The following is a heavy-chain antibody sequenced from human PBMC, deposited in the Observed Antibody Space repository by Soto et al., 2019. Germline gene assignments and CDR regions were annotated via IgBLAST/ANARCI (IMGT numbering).Heavy chain of an antibody. V-gene: IGHV3-23*01. D-gene: IGHD3-22*01. CDR3: AKHLIGGRLQSPFDL. CDR1: GFSFGTYP. J-gene: IGHJ4*02. CDR2: LSDSVGTT. Sequence: PGGSLRLSCAVSGFSFGTYPVNWVRQAPGMGREWVTGLSDSVGTTHYAYSVKGRFTISSDKSKNTLYLQMNNLRAEDTAVYYCAKHLIGGRLQSPFDLWGQGTQVTVSS.